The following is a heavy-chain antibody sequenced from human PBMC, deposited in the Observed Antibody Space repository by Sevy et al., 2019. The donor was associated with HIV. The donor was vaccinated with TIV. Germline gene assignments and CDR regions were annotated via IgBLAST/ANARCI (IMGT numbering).Heavy chain of an antibody. CDR3: AREYYDSSGYYFGTAYYYYGMDV. Sequence: GGSLRLSCAASGFTFSSYSMNWVHQAPGKGLEWVSSISSSSSYIYYADSVKGRFTISRDNAKNSLYLQMNSLRAEDTAVYYCAREYYDSSGYYFGTAYYYYGMDVWGQGTTVTVSS. D-gene: IGHD3-22*01. J-gene: IGHJ6*02. CDR1: GFTFSSYS. CDR2: ISSSSSYI. V-gene: IGHV3-21*01.